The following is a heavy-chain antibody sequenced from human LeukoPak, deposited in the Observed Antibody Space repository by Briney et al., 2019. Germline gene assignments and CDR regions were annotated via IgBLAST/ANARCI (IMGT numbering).Heavy chain of an antibody. CDR2: ISWNGVSI. J-gene: IGHJ6*02. Sequence: GGSLRLSCATSGFIFEDYAMHWVRRVPGKGLEWVSTISWNGVSIGYADSVRGRFTISRDNAKNSLYLQMNSLRAEDTAVYYCARDTPFVVVPAAGYGMDVWGQGTTVTVSS. V-gene: IGHV3-9*01. CDR3: ARDTPFVVVPAAGYGMDV. CDR1: GFIFEDYA. D-gene: IGHD2-2*01.